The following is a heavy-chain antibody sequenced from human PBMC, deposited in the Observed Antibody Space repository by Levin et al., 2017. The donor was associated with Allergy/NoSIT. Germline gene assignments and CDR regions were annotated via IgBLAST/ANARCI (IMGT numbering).Heavy chain of an antibody. Sequence: PGGSLRLSCAASGFIFSDYGMHWVRQAPGKGLEWVGVTWHDGSDSYYGDSVKGRFTISRDDSKNTLYLQMNSLRADDTAVYHCARDRPGRNLDFWGQGTLVTVSS. CDR2: TWHDGSDS. D-gene: IGHD1-1*01. CDR3: ARDRPGRNLDF. J-gene: IGHJ4*02. V-gene: IGHV3-33*01. CDR1: GFIFSDYG.